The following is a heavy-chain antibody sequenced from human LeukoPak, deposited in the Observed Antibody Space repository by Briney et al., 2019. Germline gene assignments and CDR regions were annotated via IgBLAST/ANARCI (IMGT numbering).Heavy chain of an antibody. CDR2: INHSGST. D-gene: IGHD3-3*01. Sequence: SETLSLTCAVYGGSFSGYYWSWIRQPPGKGLEWIGEINHSGSTNYNPPLKSRVTISVDTSKNQFSLKLSSVTAADTAVYYCARWRFLEWLLSGYYYGMDVWGQGTTVTVSS. CDR1: GGSFSGYY. J-gene: IGHJ6*02. CDR3: ARWRFLEWLLSGYYYGMDV. V-gene: IGHV4-34*01.